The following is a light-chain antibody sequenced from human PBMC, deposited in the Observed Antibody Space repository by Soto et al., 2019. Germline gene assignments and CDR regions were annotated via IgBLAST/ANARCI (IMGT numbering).Light chain of an antibody. V-gene: IGLV2-8*01. CDR1: SSDVGGYNF. J-gene: IGLJ1*01. Sequence: HSVLTQPPSASGSPGQSVTISCTGTSSDVGGYNFVSWYQQHPGKAPKLVIYEVTKRPSGVPDRSSGSKSGNTASLTVSGVQAEDEADYYSSSYAGTNSSHYVFGTGTKVTVL. CDR3: SSYAGTNSSHYV. CDR2: EVT.